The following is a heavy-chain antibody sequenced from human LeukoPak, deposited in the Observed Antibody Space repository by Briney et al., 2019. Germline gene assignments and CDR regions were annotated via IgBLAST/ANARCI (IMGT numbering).Heavy chain of an antibody. CDR1: GYTFTSYG. CDR3: ARDLSGVTRYTFGRGIDY. CDR2: ISAYNGNT. V-gene: IGHV1-18*01. Sequence: GSVKVSCKASGYTFTSYGISWVRQAPGQGLEWMGWISAYNGNTNYAQKLQGRVTMTTDTSTSTAYMELRSLRSDDTAVYYCARDLSGVTRYTFGRGIDYWGQGTLVTVSS. J-gene: IGHJ4*02. D-gene: IGHD5-18*01.